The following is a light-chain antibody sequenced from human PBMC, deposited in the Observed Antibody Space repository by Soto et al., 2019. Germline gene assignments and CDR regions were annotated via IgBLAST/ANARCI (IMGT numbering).Light chain of an antibody. CDR1: QSVSSSY. CDR3: QQYDSSPWT. Sequence: EIGWTQSPGTLSLSPGERATLSCRASQSVSSSYLAWYQQKPGQAPRLLIYGTSKRATGIPDRFSGSGYGTDCALTISSREHEHVSVYYCQQYDSSPWTFGQGTNVEIK. V-gene: IGKV3-20*01. J-gene: IGKJ1*01. CDR2: GTS.